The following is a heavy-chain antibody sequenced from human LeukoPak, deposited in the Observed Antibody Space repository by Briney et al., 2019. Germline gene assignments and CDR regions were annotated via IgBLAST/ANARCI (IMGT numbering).Heavy chain of an antibody. Sequence: GESLRLSCAASGFTFSSYAMHWVRQAPGKWLEWVSFIRYDGSIKYYADSVEGRFTISRDNSKNTLYLQMNSLRADDTAVYYCARGIAVAGTELADWGQGTLVTVSA. CDR2: IRYDGSIK. J-gene: IGHJ4*02. CDR1: GFTFSSYA. CDR3: ARGIAVAGTELAD. D-gene: IGHD6-19*01. V-gene: IGHV3-30*02.